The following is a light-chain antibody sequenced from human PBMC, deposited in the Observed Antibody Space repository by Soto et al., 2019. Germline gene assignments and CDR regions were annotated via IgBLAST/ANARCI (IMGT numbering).Light chain of an antibody. V-gene: IGKV3-15*01. Sequence: EVVMTQSPATVSVSPGEGVTLSCRASQTISNDLAGYHQKPGQAPRLLIYGASTRATGVPARFSGGGSGTEFTLTISSLQSEDFAFYYCQQNNKWPPVTFGGGTKVEIK. CDR2: GAS. J-gene: IGKJ4*01. CDR1: QTISND. CDR3: QQNNKWPPVT.